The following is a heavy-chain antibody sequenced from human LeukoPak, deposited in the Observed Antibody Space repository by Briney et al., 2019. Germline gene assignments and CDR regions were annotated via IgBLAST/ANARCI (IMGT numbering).Heavy chain of an antibody. CDR1: GDSISSSSYY. J-gene: IGHJ4*02. CDR2: IYYSGTT. D-gene: IGHD3-10*01. Sequence: SETLSLTCIVSGDSISSSSYYWGWVRQPPGKGLEWIGSIYYSGTTYYNPSLKSRVIISIDMSKSQFSLKLSSVTAADTAVYYCSRPPPMARGITEADYWGQGTLVTVSS. CDR3: SRPPPMARGITEADY. V-gene: IGHV4-39*07.